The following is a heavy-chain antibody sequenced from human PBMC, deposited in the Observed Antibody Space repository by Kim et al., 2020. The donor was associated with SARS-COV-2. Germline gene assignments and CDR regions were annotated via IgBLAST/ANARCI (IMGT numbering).Heavy chain of an antibody. V-gene: IGHV3-23*01. J-gene: IGHJ4*02. D-gene: IGHD3-22*01. Sequence: GGSLRLSCAASGFTFSTYGMVWVRQAPGKGLEWVSAISGSGGSTYFADSVKGLFTISRDNSKNTLYLQMNSLRAEDTAVYYCAKTTFYDSSGSCDYWGQGTLVTVSS. CDR3: AKTTFYDSSGSCDY. CDR1: GFTFSTYG. CDR2: ISGSGGST.